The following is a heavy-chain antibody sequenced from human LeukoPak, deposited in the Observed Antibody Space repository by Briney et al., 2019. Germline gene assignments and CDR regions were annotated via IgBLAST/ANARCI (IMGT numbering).Heavy chain of an antibody. V-gene: IGHV4-61*01. CDR3: ARDRRDTIFGVVITSYYYYGMDV. J-gene: IGHJ6*02. CDR1: GGSVSSGSYY. D-gene: IGHD3-3*01. Sequence: SETLSLTCTVSGGSVSSGSYYWSWIRQPPGKGLEWIGDIYYSGGTNYNPSLKSRVTISVDTSKNQFSLKLSSVTAADTAVYYCARDRRDTIFGVVITSYYYYGMDVWGQGTTVTVSS. CDR2: IYYSGGT.